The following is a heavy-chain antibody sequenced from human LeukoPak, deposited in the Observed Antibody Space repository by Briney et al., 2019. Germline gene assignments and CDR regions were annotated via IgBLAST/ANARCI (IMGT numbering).Heavy chain of an antibody. V-gene: IGHV3-48*03. J-gene: IGHJ4*02. D-gene: IGHD3-3*01. CDR3: AKIPQVGIFAVPNFDY. CDR2: SSSSGSTI. Sequence: GGSLRLSCAASGFTFSSYEMNWVPQAPGKGLEEVSYSSSSGSTIYYADSVKGRFTISRDNAKNSLYLQMNSLRAEDTAVYYCAKIPQVGIFAVPNFDYWGQGTLVTVS. CDR1: GFTFSSYE.